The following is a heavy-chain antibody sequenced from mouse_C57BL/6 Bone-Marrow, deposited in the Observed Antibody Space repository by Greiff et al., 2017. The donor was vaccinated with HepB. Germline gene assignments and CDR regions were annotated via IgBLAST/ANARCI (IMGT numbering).Heavy chain of an antibody. CDR2: ISYDGSN. J-gene: IGHJ3*01. CDR3: AREDHYYGSSPWFAY. Sequence: EVQLQESGPGLVKPSQSLSLTCSVTGYSITSGYYWNWIRQFPGNKLEWMGYISYDGSNNYNPSLKNRISITRDTSKNQFFLKLNSVTTEDTATYYCAREDHYYGSSPWFAYWGQGTLVTVSA. CDR1: GYSITSGYY. V-gene: IGHV3-6*01. D-gene: IGHD1-1*01.